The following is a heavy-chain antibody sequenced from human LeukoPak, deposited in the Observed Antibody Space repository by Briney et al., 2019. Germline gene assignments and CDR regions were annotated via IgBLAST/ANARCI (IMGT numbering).Heavy chain of an antibody. Sequence: SGGSLRLSCAASGFTFSSYAMSWVRQAPGKGLEWVSAISGSGGSTYYADSVKGRFTVSRDNSKNTLFLQMNSLRAEDTAIYYCAKERDYGPADYWGQGTLVTVSS. CDR3: AKERDYGPADY. V-gene: IGHV3-23*01. CDR2: ISGSGGST. D-gene: IGHD4/OR15-4a*01. J-gene: IGHJ4*02. CDR1: GFTFSSYA.